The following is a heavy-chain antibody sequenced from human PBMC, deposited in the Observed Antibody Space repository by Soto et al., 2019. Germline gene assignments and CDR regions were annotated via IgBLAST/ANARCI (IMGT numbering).Heavy chain of an antibody. CDR3: AREGPLRYFDL. Sequence: QVQLQESGPGLVKPSQTLSLTCTVSGGSISSGDYYWSWVRQPPGKGLEWIGYIYYSGSTYYNPSLKSRATVSVDTSKNQFSLKLSSVTAADTAVYYCAREGPLRYFDLWGRGTLVTVSS. V-gene: IGHV4-30-4*01. CDR1: GGSISSGDYY. CDR2: IYYSGST. J-gene: IGHJ2*01.